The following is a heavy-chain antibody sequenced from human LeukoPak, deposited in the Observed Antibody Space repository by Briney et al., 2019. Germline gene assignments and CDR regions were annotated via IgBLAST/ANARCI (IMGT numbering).Heavy chain of an antibody. J-gene: IGHJ4*02. CDR1: GGSISSSSYY. D-gene: IGHD6-19*01. V-gene: IGHV4-39*07. Sequence: PSETLSLTCTVSGGSISSSSYYWGWIRQPPGKGLEWIGSIYYSGSTNYNPSLKSRVTISVDTSKNQFSLKLSSVTAADTAVCYCARRAVADFDYWGQGTLVTASS. CDR3: ARRAVADFDY. CDR2: IYYSGST.